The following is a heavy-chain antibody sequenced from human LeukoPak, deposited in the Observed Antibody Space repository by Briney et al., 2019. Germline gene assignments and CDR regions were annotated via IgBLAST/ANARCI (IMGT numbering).Heavy chain of an antibody. CDR2: INPNSGGT. CDR1: GYTFTGYY. CDR3: ARDSHSGYDLILPFDY. D-gene: IGHD5-12*01. J-gene: IGHJ4*02. V-gene: IGHV1-2*02. Sequence: GASVKVSCKASGYTFTGYYMHWVRQAPGQGLEWMGWINPNSGGTNYAQKFQGRVTMTRDTSISTAYMELSRLRSDDTAVYYCARDSHSGYDLILPFDYWGQGTLVTVSS.